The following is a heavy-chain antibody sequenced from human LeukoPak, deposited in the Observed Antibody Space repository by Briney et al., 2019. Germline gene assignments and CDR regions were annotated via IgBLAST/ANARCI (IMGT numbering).Heavy chain of an antibody. V-gene: IGHV5-51*01. CDR3: ARSVDTAMVTGFDY. CDR1: GYIVIGYW. J-gene: IGHJ4*02. CDR2: LYPGDSDT. Sequence: GGSLKISLKGSGYIVIGYWGGWGPQVPGESLGGVGILYPGDSDTRYSTSFQGQVTISADKSISTAYLQWSSLKASDTAMYYCARSVDTAMVTGFDYWGQGTLVTVSS. D-gene: IGHD5-18*01.